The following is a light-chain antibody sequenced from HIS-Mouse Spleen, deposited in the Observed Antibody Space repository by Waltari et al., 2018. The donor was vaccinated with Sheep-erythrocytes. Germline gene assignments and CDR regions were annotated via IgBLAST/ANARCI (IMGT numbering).Light chain of an antibody. CDR2: AAS. V-gene: IGKV1-8*01. Sequence: AIRMTQSPSSLSASTGDRVTITCRASQGISRYLAWYQQKPGKAPKLLIYAASTLQRGVPSRFSGSGSGTDFTLTISCLQSEDFATYYCQQYYSYPPTFGQGTKVELK. J-gene: IGKJ1*01. CDR1: QGISRY. CDR3: QQYYSYPPT.